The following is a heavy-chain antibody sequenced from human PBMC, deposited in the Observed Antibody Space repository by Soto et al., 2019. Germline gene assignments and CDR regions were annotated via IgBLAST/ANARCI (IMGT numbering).Heavy chain of an antibody. CDR3: AKEEADYYDSSGYYLDY. V-gene: IGHV3-23*01. CDR1: VFTFISYA. J-gene: IGHJ4*02. D-gene: IGHD3-22*01. Sequence: GGSLRLSCAASVFTFISYAMSWVRQAPGKGLEWVSAISGSGGSTYYADSVKGRFTISRDNSKNTLYLQMNSLRAEDTAVYYCAKEEADYYDSSGYYLDYWGQGTLVTVSS. CDR2: ISGSGGST.